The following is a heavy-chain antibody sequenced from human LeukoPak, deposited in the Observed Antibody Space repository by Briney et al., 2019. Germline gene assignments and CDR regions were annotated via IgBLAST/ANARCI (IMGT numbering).Heavy chain of an antibody. V-gene: IGHV3-23*01. J-gene: IGHJ4*02. D-gene: IGHD1-26*01. Sequence: PGGSLRLSCAASGFTFSNYAMSWVRQAAGKGLEWVSIIGHSGGSIYYAGSVKGRFTISRDNSKSTVYLQMNSLRGDDAAVYYCTRDLVGSTSDFWGQGTLVTVSS. CDR1: GFTFSNYA. CDR3: TRDLVGSTSDF. CDR2: IGHSGGSI.